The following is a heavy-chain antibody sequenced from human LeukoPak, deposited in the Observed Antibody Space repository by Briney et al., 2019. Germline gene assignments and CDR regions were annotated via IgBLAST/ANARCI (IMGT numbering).Heavy chain of an antibody. CDR3: ARDLRGYPY. D-gene: IGHD3-22*01. CDR1: GFTFSNYG. V-gene: IGHV3-21*01. Sequence: GGSLRLSCAASGFTFSNYGMHWVRQAPGKGLEWVSSISSSSRYIYYADSVKGRFTISRDNAKNSLYLQMNSLRAEDTAVYYCARDLRGYPYWGQGTLVTVSS. J-gene: IGHJ4*02. CDR2: ISSSSRYI.